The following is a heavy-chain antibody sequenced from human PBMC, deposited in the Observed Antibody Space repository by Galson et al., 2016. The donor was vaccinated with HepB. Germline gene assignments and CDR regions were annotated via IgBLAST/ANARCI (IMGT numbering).Heavy chain of an antibody. J-gene: IGHJ4*02. CDR3: SRGYSSSSPSFDY. CDR1: GFTFSDHY. CDR2: IRNKANSYTT. Sequence: SLRLSCAASGFTFSDHYMDWVRQAPGKGLEWVARIRNKANSYTTLYAAFVKGRFTISRDDSKNSLYLQMSSLKTEDTAVYFCSRGYSSSSPSFDYWGQGTLVTVSS. V-gene: IGHV3-72*01. D-gene: IGHD6-6*01.